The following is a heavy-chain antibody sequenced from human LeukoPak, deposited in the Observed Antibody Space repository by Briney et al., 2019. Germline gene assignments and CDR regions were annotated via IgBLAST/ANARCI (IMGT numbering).Heavy chain of an antibody. CDR3: ARIGYSGSYLRRKYLYYFDY. Sequence: SVKVSCKASGGTFSSYAISWVRQAPGQGLEWMGGIIPIFGTANYAQKFQGRVTITADESTSTAYMELSSLRSEDTAVYYCARIGYSGSYLRRKYLYYFDYWGQGTLVTVSS. D-gene: IGHD1-26*01. CDR2: IIPIFGTA. V-gene: IGHV1-69*13. J-gene: IGHJ4*02. CDR1: GGTFSSYA.